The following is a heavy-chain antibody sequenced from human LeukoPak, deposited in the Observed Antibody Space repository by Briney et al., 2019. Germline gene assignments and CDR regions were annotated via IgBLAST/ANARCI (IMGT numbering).Heavy chain of an antibody. D-gene: IGHD2-2*01. J-gene: IGHJ6*02. CDR2: INHSGST. CDR1: VGSFRGYY. V-gene: IGHV4-34*01. CDR3: ARADQLLFGFGDGMDV. Sequence: SETLSLTCAVYVGSFRGYYWSWIRQPPWKGLEWLGEINHSGSTNYNPSLKSRVTISVDTSKNQFSLKLSSVTAADTAVYYCARADQLLFGFGDGMDVWGQGTTVTVSS.